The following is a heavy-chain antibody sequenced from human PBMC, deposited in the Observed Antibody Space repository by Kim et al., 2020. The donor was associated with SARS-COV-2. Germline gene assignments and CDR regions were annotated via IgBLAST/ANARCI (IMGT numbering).Heavy chain of an antibody. CDR2: ISDTGGST. J-gene: IGHJ4*02. Sequence: GGSLRLSCAASEFTFSTYAMNWVRQAPGKGLEWVSAISDTGGSTYYADSVKGRFTISRDNSKNTLYLQMNSLRAEDTAVYYCAKEGRYFGSGRERGYYFDYWGQGTLVTVSS. CDR1: EFTFSTYA. D-gene: IGHD3-10*01. CDR3: AKEGRYFGSGRERGYYFDY. V-gene: IGHV3-23*01.